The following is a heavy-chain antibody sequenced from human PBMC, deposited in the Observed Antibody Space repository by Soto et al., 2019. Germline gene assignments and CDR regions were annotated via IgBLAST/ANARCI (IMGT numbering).Heavy chain of an antibody. Sequence: GESLKISCKGSGYSFTTYWINWVRQMPGKGLEWMGRIDLSDSYTNYSPSFQGHVTISADKSISTAYLQWSSLKASDTAMYYCARHVPTDPFDTWGQGTLVTVSS. D-gene: IGHD1-1*01. CDR2: IDLSDSYT. J-gene: IGHJ5*02. V-gene: IGHV5-10-1*01. CDR3: ARHVPTDPFDT. CDR1: GYSFTTYW.